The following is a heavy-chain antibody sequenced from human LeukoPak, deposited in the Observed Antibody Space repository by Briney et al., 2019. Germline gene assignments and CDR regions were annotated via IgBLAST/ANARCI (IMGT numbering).Heavy chain of an antibody. V-gene: IGHV1-8*03. CDR1: GYTFTSYD. Sequence: ASVKVSCKASGYTFTSYDINWVRQATGQGLEWMGWMNPNSGNTGYAQKFQGRVTITRNTSISTAYMELSSLRSEDTAVYFCARGRSHYDDSDYHETGFDHWGQGTLVTVSS. J-gene: IGHJ4*02. CDR2: MNPNSGNT. CDR3: ARGRSHYDDSDYHETGFDH. D-gene: IGHD3-22*01.